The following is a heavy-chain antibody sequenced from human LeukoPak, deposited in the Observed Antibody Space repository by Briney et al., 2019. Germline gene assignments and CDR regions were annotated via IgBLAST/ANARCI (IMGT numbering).Heavy chain of an antibody. CDR3: ARQRGIPRAGWFDP. Sequence: PSETLSLTCAVYGGSFSGYYWSWIRQPPGKGLEWIGEINHSGSTNYNPSLKSRVTISVDTSKNQLSLKLSSVTAADTAVYYCARQRGIPRAGWFDPWGQGTLVTVSS. J-gene: IGHJ5*02. CDR2: INHSGST. V-gene: IGHV4-34*01. CDR1: GGSFSGYY. D-gene: IGHD7-27*01.